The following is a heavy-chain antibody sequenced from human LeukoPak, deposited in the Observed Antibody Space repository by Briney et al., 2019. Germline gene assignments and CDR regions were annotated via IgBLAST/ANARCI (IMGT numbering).Heavy chain of an antibody. CDR3: ARLTDYYDSSGYYRNYNWFAP. CDR2: VYPGDSST. D-gene: IGHD3-22*01. Sequence: GESLKISCRGSGYSFGNYWIAWVRQMPGKGLEWMGSVYPGDSSTKYSPSFQGQVTISVDRSINTAYLQWSSLTASDTAMYYCARLTDYYDSSGYYRNYNWFAPWGQGTLVTVSS. CDR1: GYSFGNYW. J-gene: IGHJ5*02. V-gene: IGHV5-51*01.